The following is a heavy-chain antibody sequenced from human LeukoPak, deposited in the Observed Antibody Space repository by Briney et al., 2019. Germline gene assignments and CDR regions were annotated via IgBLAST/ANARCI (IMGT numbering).Heavy chain of an antibody. J-gene: IGHJ6*03. CDR1: GFTFSSYA. CDR3: ARDREYQLLRYYYYYYMDV. D-gene: IGHD2-2*01. CDR2: ISYDGSNK. V-gene: IGHV3-30*01. Sequence: PGGSLRLSCAASGFTFSSYAMHWVRQAPGKGLEWGAVISYDGSNKYYADSVKGRFTISRDNSKNTLYLQMNSLRAEDTAVYYCARDREYQLLRYYYYYYMDVWGKGTTVTVSS.